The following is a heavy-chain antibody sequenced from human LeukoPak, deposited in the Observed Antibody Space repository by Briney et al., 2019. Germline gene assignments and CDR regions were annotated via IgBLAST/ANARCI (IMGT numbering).Heavy chain of an antibody. CDR2: INPNSGGT. CDR3: ARDRGIVVVPAALDY. Sequence: GASVTVSCKASGYTFTGYYMHWVRQAPGQGLEWMGWINPNSGGTNYAQKFQGRVTMTRDTSVSTAYMELSRLRPDDTAVYYCARDRGIVVVPAALDYWGQGTLVTVSS. J-gene: IGHJ4*02. CDR1: GYTFTGYY. D-gene: IGHD2-2*01. V-gene: IGHV1-2*02.